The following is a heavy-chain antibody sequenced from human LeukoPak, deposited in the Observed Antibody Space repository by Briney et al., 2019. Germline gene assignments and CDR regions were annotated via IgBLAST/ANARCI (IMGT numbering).Heavy chain of an antibody. Sequence: GGSLRLSCAASGFTFSSYSMNWVRQAPGKGLEWVSAISGSGGSTYYADSVKGRFTTSRDNSKNTLYLQMNSLRAEDTAVYYCAKEYYDFWSGYPHDYWGQGTLVTVSS. CDR2: ISGSGGST. CDR3: AKEYYDFWSGYPHDY. V-gene: IGHV3-23*01. J-gene: IGHJ4*02. CDR1: GFTFSSYS. D-gene: IGHD3-3*01.